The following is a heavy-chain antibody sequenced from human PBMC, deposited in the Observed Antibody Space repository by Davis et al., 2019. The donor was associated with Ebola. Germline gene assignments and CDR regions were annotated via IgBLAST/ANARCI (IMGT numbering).Heavy chain of an antibody. D-gene: IGHD5-24*01. V-gene: IGHV4-39*07. Sequence: PSETLSLTCTVSGGSISSSSYYWGWIRQPPGKGLEWIGSIYYSGSTYYNPSLKSRVTISVDTSKNQFSLKLSSVTAADTAVYYCARVEMATIIGGYYYYYYMDVWGKGTTVTVSS. J-gene: IGHJ6*03. CDR1: GGSISSSSYY. CDR3: ARVEMATIIGGYYYYYYMDV. CDR2: IYYSGST.